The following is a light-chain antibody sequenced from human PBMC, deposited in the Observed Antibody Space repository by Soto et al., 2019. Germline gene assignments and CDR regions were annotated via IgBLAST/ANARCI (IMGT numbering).Light chain of an antibody. CDR3: QQYSNWPSLT. V-gene: IGKV3-15*01. Sequence: EIVMTQSPATLSVSPGERATLSCRASQSVNSNLAWYQQKPGQAPRLLIYGASTRATGIPARFSGSGSGTELPLSISSLQSEDFAVYYCQQYSNWPSLTFGGGTKVEIK. J-gene: IGKJ4*01. CDR1: QSVNSN. CDR2: GAS.